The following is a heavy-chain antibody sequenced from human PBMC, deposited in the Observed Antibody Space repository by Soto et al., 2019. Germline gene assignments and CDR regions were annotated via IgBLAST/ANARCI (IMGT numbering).Heavy chain of an antibody. CDR1: GGSISSYY. J-gene: IGHJ4*02. CDR2: IYYSGST. CDR3: ASGGRSYCSGGSCYDLFDY. Sequence: PSETLSLTCTVSGGSISSYYWSWIRQPPGKGLEWIGYIYYSGSTNYNPSLKSRVTISVDTSKNQFSLKLSSVTAADTAVYYCASGGRSYCSGGSCYDLFDYWGQGTLVTVSS. V-gene: IGHV4-59*01. D-gene: IGHD2-15*01.